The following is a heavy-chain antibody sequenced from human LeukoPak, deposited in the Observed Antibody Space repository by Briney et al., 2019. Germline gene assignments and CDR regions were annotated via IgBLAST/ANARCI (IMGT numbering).Heavy chain of an antibody. CDR1: GYTFTSYY. V-gene: IGHV1-18*04. CDR2: ISAYSGKA. CDR3: ARDLPFEGILEWLLEY. J-gene: IGHJ1*01. D-gene: IGHD3-3*01. Sequence: ASVKVSCKASGYTFTSYYMHWVRQAPGQGLEWMGWISAYSGKANYAPKFYGRVTMTTDTSTSTAYMELGSPTSDDTAVYYCARDLPFEGILEWLLEYWGQGTLVTVTS.